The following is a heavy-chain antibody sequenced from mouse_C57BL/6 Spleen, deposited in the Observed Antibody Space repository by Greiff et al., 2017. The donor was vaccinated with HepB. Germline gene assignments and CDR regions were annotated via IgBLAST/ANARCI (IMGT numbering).Heavy chain of an antibody. D-gene: IGHD1-1*01. CDR1: GYSITSGYY. J-gene: IGHJ1*03. CDR2: ISYDGSN. V-gene: IGHV3-6*01. Sequence: VQLQQSGPGLVKPSQSLSLTCSVTGYSITSGYYWNWIRQFPGNKLEWMGYISYDGSNNYNPSLKNRISITRDTSKNQFFLKLNSVTTEDTATYYCARYYGSPDWYFDVWGTGTTVTVSS. CDR3: ARYYGSPDWYFDV.